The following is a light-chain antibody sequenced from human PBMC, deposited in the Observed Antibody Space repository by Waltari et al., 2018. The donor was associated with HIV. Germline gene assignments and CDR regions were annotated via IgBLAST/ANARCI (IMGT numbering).Light chain of an antibody. V-gene: IGLV2-14*03. CDR2: DVS. CDR3: SSYTSSSTPYV. J-gene: IGLJ1*01. Sequence: QSALTQPAPVSGSPGRPITIPCTGPISDFAGSNYISRYQQHPGKAPKLMIYDVSNRPSGVSNRFSGSKSGNTASLTISGLQAEDEADYYCSSYTSSSTPYVFGTGTKVTVL. CDR1: ISDFAGSNY.